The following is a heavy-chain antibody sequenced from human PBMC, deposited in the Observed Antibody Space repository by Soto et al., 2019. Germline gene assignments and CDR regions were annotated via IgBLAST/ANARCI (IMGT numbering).Heavy chain of an antibody. D-gene: IGHD4-17*01. V-gene: IGHV4-31*03. Sequence: QVQLQESGPGLVKPSQTLSLTCTVSGGSITSGPYSWSWIRQHPGKGLEWIGYIYYTGSTYSNPSLGSRITRSVDTSKNQFALKLRSVTAADTAVYYCARLCGDYVGWFDPWGQGTLVTVSS. CDR3: ARLCGDYVGWFDP. J-gene: IGHJ5*02. CDR1: GGSITSGPYS. CDR2: IYYTGST.